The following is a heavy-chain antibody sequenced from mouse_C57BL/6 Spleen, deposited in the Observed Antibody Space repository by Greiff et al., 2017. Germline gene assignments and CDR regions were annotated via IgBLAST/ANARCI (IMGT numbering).Heavy chain of an antibody. CDR2: IHPNSGST. CDR1: GYTFTSYW. Sequence: VQLQQPGAELVKPGASVKLSCKASGYTFTSYWMHWVKQRPGQGLEWIGMIHPNSGSTNYNEKFKSKATLTVDKSSSTAYMQLSSLTSEDSAVYYCACYYGSSHAMDYWGQGTSVTVSS. D-gene: IGHD1-1*01. CDR3: ACYYGSSHAMDY. J-gene: IGHJ4*01. V-gene: IGHV1-64*01.